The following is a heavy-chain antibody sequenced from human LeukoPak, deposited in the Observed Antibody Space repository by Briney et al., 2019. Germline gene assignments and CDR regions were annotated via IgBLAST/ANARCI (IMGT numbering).Heavy chain of an antibody. CDR2: ISYDGSNK. J-gene: IGHJ6*02. Sequence: GRSLRLSCAASGFTFSSYGMHWVRQAPGKGLEWVAVISYDGSNKYYADSVKGRFTISRDNSKNTLYLQMNSLRAEDTAVYYCAKDLITVTRALYYYYGMDVWGQGTTVTVSS. V-gene: IGHV3-30*18. CDR1: GFTFSSYG. CDR3: AKDLITVTRALYYYYGMDV. D-gene: IGHD4-17*01.